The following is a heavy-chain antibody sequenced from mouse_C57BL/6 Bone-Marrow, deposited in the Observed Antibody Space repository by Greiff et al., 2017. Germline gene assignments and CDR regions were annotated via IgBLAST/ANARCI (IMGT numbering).Heavy chain of an antibody. D-gene: IGHD4-1*01. Sequence: QVQLQQSGPELVKPGASVKISCKASGYAFSSSWMNWVKQRPGKGLEWIGRIYPGDGDTNYNGKFKGKATLTADKSSSTAYMQLSSLTSEDSAVYCCARGGRTGTPFAYWGQGTLVTVSA. CDR3: ARGGRTGTPFAY. V-gene: IGHV1-82*01. CDR1: GYAFSSSW. J-gene: IGHJ3*01. CDR2: IYPGDGDT.